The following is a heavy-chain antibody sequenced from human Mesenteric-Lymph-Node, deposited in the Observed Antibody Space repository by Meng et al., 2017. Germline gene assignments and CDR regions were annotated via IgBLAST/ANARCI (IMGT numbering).Heavy chain of an antibody. J-gene: IGHJ5*02. CDR3: ARVLSYGDYEGGWWFDP. CDR2: IYHSGTT. V-gene: IGHV4-4*02. D-gene: IGHD4-17*01. CDR1: GSPTSSGNW. Sequence: VQLQEAGPGPVKPSQTPSLTCTVTGSPTSSGNWWNWVRQPPGKGLEVIGEIYHSGTTNYNPSLKSRVTISIDKSKNQFSLKLNSVTDADTAVYYCARVLSYGDYEGGWWFDPWGQGTLVTVSS.